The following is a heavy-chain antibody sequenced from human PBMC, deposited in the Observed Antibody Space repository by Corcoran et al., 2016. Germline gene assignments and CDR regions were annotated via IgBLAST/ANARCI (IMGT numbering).Heavy chain of an antibody. J-gene: IGHJ4*02. V-gene: IGHV4-4*02. Sequence: QVQLQELGPGLVKPSGTLSLTCAVSGGSISSSNWWSWVRQPPGKGLGWIGEIYHSGSTNYNPSLKSRVTISVDKSKNQFSLKLSSVTAADTAVYYCARDRLVRGEGYFDYWGQGTLVTVSS. CDR2: IYHSGST. CDR3: ARDRLVRGEGYFDY. CDR1: GGSISSSNW. D-gene: IGHD3-10*01.